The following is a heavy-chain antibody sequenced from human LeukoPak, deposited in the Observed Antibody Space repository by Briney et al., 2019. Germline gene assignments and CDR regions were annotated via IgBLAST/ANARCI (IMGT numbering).Heavy chain of an antibody. CDR3: ATYRQVLLPFES. J-gene: IGHJ4*02. CDR2: IFPSGGEI. D-gene: IGHD2-8*02. CDR1: GFTFSSYE. Sequence: PGGSLRLSCAASGFTFSSYEINSVRQPPGKGLEWVSSIFPSGGEIHYADSVRGRFTISRDNSKRTLYLQMKSLRAEDTGIYYCATYRQVLLPFESWGQGTLVTVCS. V-gene: IGHV3-23*01.